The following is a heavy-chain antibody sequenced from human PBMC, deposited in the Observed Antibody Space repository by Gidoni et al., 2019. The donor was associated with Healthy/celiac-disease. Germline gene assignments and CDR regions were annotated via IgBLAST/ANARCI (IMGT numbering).Heavy chain of an antibody. Sequence: QVQLLESGGGVVQPGRFLILSCAASGFTFGSYGMHWVRQVPGKGLGWVAVRWYDGSKKYYADSVKGRFTISRDNSKNTLYLQMNSLRAEDTAVYYGARRQPGLAVAGIDFWGRGTLVTVSS. CDR3: ARRQPGLAVAGIDF. CDR1: GFTFGSYG. CDR2: RWYDGSKK. V-gene: IGHV3-33*01. D-gene: IGHD6-19*01. J-gene: IGHJ4*02.